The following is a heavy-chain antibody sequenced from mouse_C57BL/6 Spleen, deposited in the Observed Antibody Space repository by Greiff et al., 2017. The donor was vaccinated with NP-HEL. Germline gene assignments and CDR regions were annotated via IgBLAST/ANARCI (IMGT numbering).Heavy chain of an antibody. CDR2: IYPGNSDT. V-gene: IGHV1-5*01. CDR1: GYTFTSYW. D-gene: IGHD4-1*01. CDR3: TPNWDGEGFDY. Sequence: EVQLQQSGTVLARPGASVKMSCKTSGYTFTSYWMHWVKQRPGQGLEWIGAIYPGNSDTSYNQKFKGKAKLTAVTSASTAYMELSSLTNEDSAVYYCTPNWDGEGFDYWGQGTTLTVSS. J-gene: IGHJ2*01.